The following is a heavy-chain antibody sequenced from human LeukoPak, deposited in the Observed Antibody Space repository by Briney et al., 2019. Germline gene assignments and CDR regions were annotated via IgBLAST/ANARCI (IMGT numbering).Heavy chain of an antibody. V-gene: IGHV1-18*01. Sequence: ASVKVSCKASGYTFTTYGISWVRQAPGQGLEWMGWISAYKGNTNYAQKLQGRVTMTTDTSTSTAYMELRSLRSDDTAVYYCARDLIAARPNWYDPWGQGTLVTVSS. D-gene: IGHD6-6*01. CDR2: ISAYKGNT. CDR1: GYTFTTYG. J-gene: IGHJ5*02. CDR3: ARDLIAARPNWYDP.